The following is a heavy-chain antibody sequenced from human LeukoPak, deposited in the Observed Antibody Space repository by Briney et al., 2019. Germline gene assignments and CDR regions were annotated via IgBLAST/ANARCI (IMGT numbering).Heavy chain of an antibody. CDR2: INPNSGGT. J-gene: IGHJ6*02. CDR3: ARAPQLALYYYYGMDV. CDR1: GYTFTGYY. D-gene: IGHD6-13*01. V-gene: IGHV1-2*04. Sequence: ASVKVSCKASGYTFTGYYMHWVRQAPGQGLEWMGWINPNSGGTNYAQKFQGWVTMTRDTSISTAYMELSRLRSDDTAVYYCARAPQLALYYYYGMDVWGQGTTVTVSS.